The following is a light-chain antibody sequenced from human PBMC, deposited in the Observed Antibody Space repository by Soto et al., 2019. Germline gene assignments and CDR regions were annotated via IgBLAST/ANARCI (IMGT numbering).Light chain of an antibody. CDR3: CSYAGSYTLYV. V-gene: IGLV2-11*01. J-gene: IGLJ1*01. Sequence: QSVLTQPRSMSGSPGQSVTISCTGASSDVGGYNYVSWYQQHPGKAPKLMIYDVSKRPSGVPDRFSGSKSGNTASLTISGLQAEDEADYYCCSYAGSYTLYVFRTGTKVTVL. CDR1: SSDVGGYNY. CDR2: DVS.